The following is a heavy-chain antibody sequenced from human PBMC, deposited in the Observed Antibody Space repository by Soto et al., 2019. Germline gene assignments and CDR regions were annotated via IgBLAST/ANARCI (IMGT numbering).Heavy chain of an antibody. D-gene: IGHD3-22*01. CDR1: GGTFSSYA. CDR2: IIPIFGTA. V-gene: IGHV1-69*12. J-gene: IGHJ4*02. CDR3: ASHYDSSGYYYRGLDY. Sequence: QVQLVQSGAEVKKPGSSVKVSCKASGGTFSSYAISWVRQAPGQGLEWMGGIIPIFGTADYAQKFQGRVTITADESTSIGNMDLSSLRSEDTAVYYCASHYDSSGYYYRGLDYWGQGTLVTVSS.